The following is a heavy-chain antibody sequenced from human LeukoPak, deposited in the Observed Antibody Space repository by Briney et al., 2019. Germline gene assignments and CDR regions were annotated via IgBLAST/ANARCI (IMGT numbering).Heavy chain of an antibody. Sequence: ASVKVSCKVSGYTLTELSMHWVRQAPGKGLEWMGGFDPEDGETIYAQKFQGRVTMTEDTSTDTAYMELSSLRSEDTAVYYCATGPYSSSWYLPNYWGQGTLVTVSS. D-gene: IGHD6-13*01. V-gene: IGHV1-24*01. J-gene: IGHJ4*02. CDR3: ATGPYSSSWYLPNY. CDR2: FDPEDGET. CDR1: GYTLTELS.